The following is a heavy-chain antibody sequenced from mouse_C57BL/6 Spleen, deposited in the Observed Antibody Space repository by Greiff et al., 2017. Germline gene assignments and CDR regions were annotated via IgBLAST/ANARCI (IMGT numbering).Heavy chain of an antibody. CDR2: IDPSDSET. V-gene: IGHV1-52*01. CDR3: ARGRGAPYFDY. J-gene: IGHJ2*01. CDR1: GYTFTSYW. Sequence: QVQLQQPGAELVRPGSSVKLSCKASGYTFTSYWMHWVKQRPIQGLEWIGNIDPSDSETHYNQKFKDKATLTVDKSSSTAYMQLSSLTSEDSAVYYWARGRGAPYFDYWGQGTTLTVSS.